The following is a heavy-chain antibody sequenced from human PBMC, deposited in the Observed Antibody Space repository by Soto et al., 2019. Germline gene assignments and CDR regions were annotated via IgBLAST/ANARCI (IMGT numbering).Heavy chain of an antibody. CDR2: ISSTSSST. D-gene: IGHD2-2*01. J-gene: IGHJ4*02. CDR1: GFTFSDYS. V-gene: IGHV3-11*05. CDR3: ARGRYADPY. Sequence: QVQLVESGGGLVKPGGSLRLSCAASGFTFSDYSMSWIRQAPGKGLEWVSYISSTSSSTNYAYSVKGRFTISRDNAKNSLFLQMNSLIVEDTAIYYCARGRYADPYWGQGTLVTVSS.